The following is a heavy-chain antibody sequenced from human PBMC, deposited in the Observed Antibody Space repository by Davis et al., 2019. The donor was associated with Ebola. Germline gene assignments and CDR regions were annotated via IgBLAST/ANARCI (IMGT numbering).Heavy chain of an antibody. V-gene: IGHV4-34*01. CDR3: ARGQHDLLTGARYAMDG. J-gene: IGHJ6*02. CDR2: ISHTGDT. CDR1: SGSFSGYY. D-gene: IGHD3-9*01. Sequence: SETLSLTCAVYSGSFSGYYWSWIRQSPGKGLEWIGGISHTGDTNYNPSLKSRVIISVDTSKNQFSLKLNSVNAADTAMYYCARGQHDLLTGARYAMDGWGRGTTVIVSS.